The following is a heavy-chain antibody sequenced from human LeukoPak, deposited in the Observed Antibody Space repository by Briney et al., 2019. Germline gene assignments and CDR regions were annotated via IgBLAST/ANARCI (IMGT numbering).Heavy chain of an antibody. CDR3: ARSLGRGISAFFDY. D-gene: IGHD2-15*01. CDR1: GVSISSSSYY. Sequence: MSSETLSLTCTVSGVSISSSSYYWGWIRQPPGKGLEWIGSIYYSGSTYYNPSLKSRVTISVDTSKNQFSLRLSSVTAADTALYYCARSLGRGISAFFDYWGQGTLVTVSS. CDR2: IYYSGST. J-gene: IGHJ4*02. V-gene: IGHV4-39*01.